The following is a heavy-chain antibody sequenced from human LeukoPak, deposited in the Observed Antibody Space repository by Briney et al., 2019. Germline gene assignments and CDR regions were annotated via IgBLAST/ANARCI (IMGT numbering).Heavy chain of an antibody. Sequence: ASVKVSCKASGYTFTNYGMTWVRQAPGQGLEWMGCISVYTGNPNYAQKIQGRVTMTTDTSTSTAYMELSSLRSEDTAVYYCARAPGPYYYYYYMDVWGKGTTVTVSS. CDR3: ARAPGPYYYYYYMDV. CDR2: ISVYTGNP. V-gene: IGHV1-18*01. J-gene: IGHJ6*03. CDR1: GYTFTNYG.